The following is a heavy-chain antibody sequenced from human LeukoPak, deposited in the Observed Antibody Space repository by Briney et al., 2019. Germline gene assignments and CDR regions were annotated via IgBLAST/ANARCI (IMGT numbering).Heavy chain of an antibody. D-gene: IGHD2-2*01. CDR2: IHPVTSDT. V-gene: IGHV5-51*01. CDR1: GYSFTSNW. CDR3: VTQGCTTISCLTVDL. J-gene: IGHJ5*02. Sequence: GESLKISCKVSGYSFTSNWIGWVRQMSGKGLEWVGIIHPVTSDTRYSPSFQGQVTISVAKSISSAFLQWSSLKASDSAMYYCVTQGCTTISCLTVDLWGQGTLVTVSS.